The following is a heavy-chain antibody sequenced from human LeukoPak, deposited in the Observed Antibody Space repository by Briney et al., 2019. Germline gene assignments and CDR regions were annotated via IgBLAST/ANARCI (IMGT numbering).Heavy chain of an antibody. D-gene: IGHD2-21*01. J-gene: IGHJ3*02. CDR1: GGSISSGSYY. V-gene: IGHV4-61*02. CDR2: IYTRGSI. CDR3: ARVLTADIVVVPDAFDI. Sequence: PSETLSLTCTVSGGSISSGSYYWSWIRQPAGKGLEWIGRIYTRGSINYNPSLKSRVTISVDTSKNQFSLKPSSVTAAGTAVYYCARVLTADIVVVPDAFDIWGQGTMVTVSS.